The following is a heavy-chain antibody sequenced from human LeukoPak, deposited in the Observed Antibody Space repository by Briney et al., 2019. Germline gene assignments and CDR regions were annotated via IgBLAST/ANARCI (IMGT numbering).Heavy chain of an antibody. CDR2: TYYRSKWYN. J-gene: IGHJ5*02. Sequence: SQTLSLTCAISGDSFSSNSAAWNWIRQSPSRGLEWLGRTYYRSKWYNGYAVSVKSRITINPDTSKNQFSLQLNSVTPEDTAVYYCARAVTGAYDGWFDPWGQGTLVTVSS. D-gene: IGHD7-27*01. CDR1: GDSFSSNSAA. V-gene: IGHV6-1*01. CDR3: ARAVTGAYDGWFDP.